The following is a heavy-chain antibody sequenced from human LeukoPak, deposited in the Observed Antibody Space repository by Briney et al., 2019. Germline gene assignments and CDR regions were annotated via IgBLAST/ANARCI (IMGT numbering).Heavy chain of an antibody. V-gene: IGHV4-31*03. CDR2: IYYSGST. Sequence: SETLSLTCTVSGGSISSGGYYWSWIRQHPGKGLEWIGYIYYSGSTYYNPSLKSRVTISVDTSKNQFSLKLSSVTAADTAVYYCARGFSGGYFDYWGQGTLVTVSS. D-gene: IGHD3-16*01. CDR3: ARGFSGGYFDY. J-gene: IGHJ4*02. CDR1: GGSISSGGYY.